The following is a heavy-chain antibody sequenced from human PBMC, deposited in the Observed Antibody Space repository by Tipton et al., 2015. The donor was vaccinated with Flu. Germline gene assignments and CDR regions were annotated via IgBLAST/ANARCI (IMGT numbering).Heavy chain of an antibody. V-gene: IGHV4-34*01. J-gene: IGHJ3*02. Sequence: TLSLTCAVYGGSFSAYYWSWIRQPPGKGLEWVGEINHSGTTNYNPSLTSRVTVSADTSKKQFSLKLTSVTAADTAVYYCARGRGIIGDAFDIWGQGTMVTVSS. D-gene: IGHD1-14*01. CDR2: INHSGTT. CDR1: GGSFSAYY. CDR3: ARGRGIIGDAFDI.